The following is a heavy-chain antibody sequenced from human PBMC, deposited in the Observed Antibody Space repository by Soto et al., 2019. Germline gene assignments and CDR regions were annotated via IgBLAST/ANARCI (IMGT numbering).Heavy chain of an antibody. V-gene: IGHV3-33*01. Sequence: HPGGSLRLSCAASGFTFSSYGMHWVRQAPGKGLEWVAVIWYDGSNKYYADSVKGRFTISRDNSKNTLYLQMNSLRAEDTAVYYCAREGPFDYSYGPGAFDIWGQGTMVTVSS. J-gene: IGHJ3*02. CDR3: AREGPFDYSYGPGAFDI. CDR2: IWYDGSNK. D-gene: IGHD5-18*01. CDR1: GFTFSSYG.